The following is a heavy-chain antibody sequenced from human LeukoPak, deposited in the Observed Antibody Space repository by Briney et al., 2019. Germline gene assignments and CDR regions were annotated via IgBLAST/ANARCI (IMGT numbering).Heavy chain of an antibody. D-gene: IGHD2-2*01. V-gene: IGHV1-69*06. CDR2: IIPIFGTA. CDR3: ARPDRVVPAAMSPYGMDV. Sequence: SVKVSCKASGGTFSSYAISWVRQAPRQGLEWMGGIIPIFGTANYAQKFQGRVTITADKSTSTAYMELSSLRSEDTAVYYCARPDRVVPAAMSPYGMDVRGKGTTVTVSS. CDR1: GGTFSSYA. J-gene: IGHJ6*04.